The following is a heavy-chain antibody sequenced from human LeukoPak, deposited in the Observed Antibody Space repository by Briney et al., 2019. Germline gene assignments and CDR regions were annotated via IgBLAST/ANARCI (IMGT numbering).Heavy chain of an antibody. D-gene: IGHD3-10*01. CDR1: GFTFTDYY. CDR3: AREDFYYSSGY. J-gene: IGHJ4*02. CDR2: ISGDGTTV. V-gene: IGHV3-11*04. Sequence: GGSLRLSCAASGFTFTDYYMSWIRQAPGKGLEWVSYISGDGTTVHYSDSVKGRFTVSRDKAKNSLSLQMNSLRAEDTAIYYCAREDFYYSSGYWGQGTLVTVSS.